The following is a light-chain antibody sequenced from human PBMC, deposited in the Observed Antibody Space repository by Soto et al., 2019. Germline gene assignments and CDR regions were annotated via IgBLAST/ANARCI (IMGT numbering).Light chain of an antibody. CDR2: DVS. J-gene: IGLJ3*02. CDR1: NNDFGDSDY. CDR3: SSYTGSSTLL. Sequence: SALSQPASVSGSPGQSVTISCTETNNDFGDSDYVSWYQQFPDKAPKLIIYDVSNRPSGVSHRFSGSKSGNTASLTISGLQAEDEADYHCSSYTGSSTLLFGGGTKLTVL. V-gene: IGLV2-14*03.